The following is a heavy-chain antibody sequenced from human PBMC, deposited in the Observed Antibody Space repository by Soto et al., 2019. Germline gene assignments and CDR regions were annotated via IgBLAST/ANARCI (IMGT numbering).Heavy chain of an antibody. V-gene: IGHV3-21*01. Sequence: GGSLRLSCAASGFTFSSYSMNWVRQAPGKGLEWVSSISSSSSYIYYADSVKGRFTISRDNAKNSLYLQMNSLRAEDTAVYYCARVLRDSNYFDAFDIWGQGTMVTVSS. J-gene: IGHJ3*02. CDR1: GFTFSSYS. CDR2: ISSSSSYI. CDR3: ARVLRDSNYFDAFDI. D-gene: IGHD4-4*01.